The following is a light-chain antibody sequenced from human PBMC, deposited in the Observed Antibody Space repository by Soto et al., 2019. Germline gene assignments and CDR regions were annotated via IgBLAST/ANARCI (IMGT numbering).Light chain of an antibody. CDR2: SAS. V-gene: IGKV1-39*01. CDR3: QQNFNIILT. CDR1: QSISTY. Sequence: DIQFTQSPSSLSASVGDTVTITCRASQSISTYLNWWQHKPGTAPRLLISSASNLHTGVPSRFSGSGSGAAFTLTIRSPQPEDSATYFCQQNFNIILTFGGGTKVDIK. J-gene: IGKJ4*01.